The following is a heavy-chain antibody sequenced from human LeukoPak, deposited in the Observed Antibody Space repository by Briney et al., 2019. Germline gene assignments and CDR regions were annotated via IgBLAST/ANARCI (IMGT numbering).Heavy chain of an antibody. V-gene: IGHV3-23*01. CDR2: ISGSGGST. D-gene: IGHD3-9*01. CDR1: GFTFSSYA. CDR3: AKSHYDILTGYYTVYFDY. J-gene: IGHJ4*02. Sequence: GGSLRLSCAASGFTFSSYAMSWVRQAPGKGLEWVSAISGSGGSTYYADSVKGRFTISKDNSKNTLYLQMNSLRAEDTAVYYCAKSHYDILTGYYTVYFDYWGQGTLVTVSS.